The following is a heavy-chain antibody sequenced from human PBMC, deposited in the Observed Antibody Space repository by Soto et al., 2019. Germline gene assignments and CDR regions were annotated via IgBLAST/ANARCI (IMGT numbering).Heavy chain of an antibody. V-gene: IGHV3-11*01. CDR3: ARDTAFISSGLFNP. Sequence: PGGSLRLSCAASGFTFSDYYMSWIRQAPGKGLEWISHISDSATTMYYADSVKGRFTISRDNARKSHFLHMNSLRAEDTAVYYCARDTAFISSGLFNPWGQGTLVTVSS. J-gene: IGHJ5*02. CDR2: ISDSATTM. CDR1: GFTFSDYY. D-gene: IGHD3-22*01.